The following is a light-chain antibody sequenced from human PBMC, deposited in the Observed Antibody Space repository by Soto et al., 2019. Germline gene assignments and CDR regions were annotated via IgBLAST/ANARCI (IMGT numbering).Light chain of an antibody. CDR1: KLGDKY. CDR2: QDS. J-gene: IGLJ2*01. V-gene: IGLV3-1*01. Sequence: SYELTQPPSVSVSPGQTASITCSGDKLGDKYACWYQQNPGQSPVLVIYQDSKRPSGIPERFSGSNSGNTATLTISGTQAMDEADYYCQACDSSTAVFGGGTKLTVL. CDR3: QACDSSTAV.